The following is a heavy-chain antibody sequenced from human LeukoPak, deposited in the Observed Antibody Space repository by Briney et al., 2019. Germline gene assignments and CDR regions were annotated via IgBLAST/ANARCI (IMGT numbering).Heavy chain of an antibody. CDR1: GGSISSSSYY. D-gene: IGHD6-13*01. J-gene: IGHJ4*02. V-gene: IGHV4-39*01. CDR2: IYYSGST. Sequence: PSETLSLTCTVSGGSISSSSYYWGWIRQPPGKGLEWIGSIYYSGSTYYNPSLKSRVTISVDTSKNQFSLKLSSVTAADTAVYYCARAGGRSSSWYVDYWGQGTLVTVSS. CDR3: ARAGGRSSSWYVDY.